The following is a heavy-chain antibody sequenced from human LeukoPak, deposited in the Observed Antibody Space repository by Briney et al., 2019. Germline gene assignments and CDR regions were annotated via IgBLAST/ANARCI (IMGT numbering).Heavy chain of an antibody. CDR2: INHSGST. V-gene: IGHV4-34*01. CDR1: GGSFSGYY. J-gene: IGHJ4*02. D-gene: IGHD5-18*01. CDR3: ARGQGRGYSYGYSGFDY. Sequence: PSETLSLTCAVYGGSFSGYYWSWIRQPPGKGLEWIGEINHSGSTNYNPSLKSRVTISVDTSKNQFSLKLSSVTAADTAVYYCARGQGRGYSYGYSGFDYWGQGTLVTVSS.